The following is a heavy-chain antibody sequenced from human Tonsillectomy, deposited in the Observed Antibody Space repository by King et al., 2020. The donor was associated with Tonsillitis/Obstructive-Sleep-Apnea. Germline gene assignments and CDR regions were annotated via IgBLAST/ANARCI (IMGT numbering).Heavy chain of an antibody. J-gene: IGHJ4*02. V-gene: IGHV4-39*01. D-gene: IGHD6-6*01. CDR3: ARRWGYSSSSVDY. CDR1: GGSISSSGYY. CDR2: IYYSGST. Sequence: QLQESGPGLVKPSETLSLNCTVSGGSISSSGYYWGWIRQPPGKGLEWIGSIYYSGSTYYNPSLKSRVTISVDTSKNQFSLKLSSVTAADTAVYYCARRWGYSSSSVDYWGQGTLVTVSS.